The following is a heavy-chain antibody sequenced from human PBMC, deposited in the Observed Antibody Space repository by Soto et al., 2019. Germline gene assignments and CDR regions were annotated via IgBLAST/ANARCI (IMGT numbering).Heavy chain of an antibody. CDR3: VKEGVDTAMVHDFDY. CDR2: ISSNGGST. J-gene: IGHJ4*02. CDR1: GFTFSSYA. Sequence: WGSLRLASAASGFTFSSYAMPWFRQAPGKGLEYVSAISSNGGSTYYADSVKGRFTISRDNSKNTLYLQMSSLRAEDTAVYYCVKEGVDTAMVHDFDYWGQGTLVTVSS. V-gene: IGHV3-64D*06. D-gene: IGHD5-18*01.